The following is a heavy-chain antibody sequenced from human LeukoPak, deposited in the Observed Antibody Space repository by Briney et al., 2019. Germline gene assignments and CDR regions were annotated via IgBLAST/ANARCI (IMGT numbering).Heavy chain of an antibody. Sequence: SETLSLTCTVSGGSISSYYWSWIRQPPGKGLEWIGYIYYSGSTNYNPSLKSRVTISVDTSKNQFSLKLSSVTAADTAVYYCARGASTFPFDYWGQGTLVTVSS. J-gene: IGHJ4*02. D-gene: IGHD3-16*01. V-gene: IGHV4-59*12. CDR1: GGSISSYY. CDR2: IYYSGST. CDR3: ARGASTFPFDY.